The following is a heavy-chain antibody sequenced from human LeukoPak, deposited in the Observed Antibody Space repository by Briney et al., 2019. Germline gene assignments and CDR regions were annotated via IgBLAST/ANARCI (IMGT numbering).Heavy chain of an antibody. CDR2: ISSSSSYI. V-gene: IGHV3-21*01. D-gene: IGHD1-1*01. Sequence: GGSLRLSCAASGFTLSSYSMNWVRQAPGKGLEWVSSISSSSSYIYYADSVKGRFTISRDNAKNSLYLQMNSLRAEDTAVYSCARELLGTRAWDYWGQGNLVTVSS. J-gene: IGHJ4*02. CDR3: ARELLGTRAWDY. CDR1: GFTLSSYS.